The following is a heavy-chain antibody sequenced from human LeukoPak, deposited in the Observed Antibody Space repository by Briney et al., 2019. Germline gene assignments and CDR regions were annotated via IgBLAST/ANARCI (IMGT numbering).Heavy chain of an antibody. J-gene: IGHJ6*03. D-gene: IGHD1-26*01. CDR3: ASGHSGSYFPSRQVLQYYIDV. V-gene: IGHV1-69*05. Sequence: SVKVSCKASGGTFSSYAISWVRQAPGQGLEWMGGIIPIFGTANYAQKFQGRVTITTDESTSTAYMELSSLRSEDTAVYYCASGHSGSYFPSRQVLQYYIDVWGKGTTVTVSS. CDR1: GGTFSSYA. CDR2: IIPIFGTA.